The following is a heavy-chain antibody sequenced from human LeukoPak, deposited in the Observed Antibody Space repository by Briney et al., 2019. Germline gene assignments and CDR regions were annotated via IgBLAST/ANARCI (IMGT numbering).Heavy chain of an antibody. J-gene: IGHJ5*02. Sequence: PGGSLRLSCAASGFTFSDYYMSWIRQAPGKGLEWISYISSYSGSTIYYADSVKGRFTISRDNAKNALYLQMNSLRYEDTAVYHCARGLAPWGQGTLVTVSS. CDR3: ARGLAP. CDR2: ISSYSGSTI. V-gene: IGHV3-11*04. CDR1: GFTFSDYY.